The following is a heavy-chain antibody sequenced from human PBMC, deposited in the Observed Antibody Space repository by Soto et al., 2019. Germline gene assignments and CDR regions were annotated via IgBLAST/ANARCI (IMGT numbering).Heavy chain of an antibody. CDR3: AEGGGAFDYYYYGMDV. CDR2: ISYDGSNK. Sequence: PGGSLRLSCAASGFPFSSYAMHWVRQAPGKGLEWVAVISYDGSNKYYADSVKGRFTISRDNSKNTLYLQMNSLRAEDTAVYYCAEGGGAFDYYYYGMDVWGQGTTVTVSS. CDR1: GFPFSSYA. D-gene: IGHD1-26*01. V-gene: IGHV3-30-3*02. J-gene: IGHJ6*02.